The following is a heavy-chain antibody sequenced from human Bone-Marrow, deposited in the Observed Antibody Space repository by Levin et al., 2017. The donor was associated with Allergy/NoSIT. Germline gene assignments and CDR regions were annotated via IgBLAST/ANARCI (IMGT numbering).Heavy chain of an antibody. CDR2: ISHDGTDK. J-gene: IGHJ6*02. Sequence: TGGSLRLSCAASGLTITTYGMHWVRQAPGKGLECMAVISHDGTDKHFAESVKGRFTISRDNSKNTLYLQMNSLRAEDTAVYYCARVGSYYTMDVWGQGTTVTVSS. CDR3: ARVGSYYTMDV. CDR1: GLTITTYG. D-gene: IGHD1-26*01. V-gene: IGHV3-30-3*01.